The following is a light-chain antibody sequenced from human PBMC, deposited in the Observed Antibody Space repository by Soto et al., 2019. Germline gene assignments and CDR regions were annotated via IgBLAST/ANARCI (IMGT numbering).Light chain of an antibody. J-gene: IGKJ2*01. V-gene: IGKV3-20*01. CDR3: QQYSSSPPYT. Sequence: EIVLTQSPGTLSLSPGERATLSCRASQSVSSSYFAWYQQKPGQAPRLLMYGASKRATGIPDRFSGSGSGTDFTLTISRLEPEDFAVYYCQQYSSSPPYTFGQGTKLEIK. CDR2: GAS. CDR1: QSVSSSY.